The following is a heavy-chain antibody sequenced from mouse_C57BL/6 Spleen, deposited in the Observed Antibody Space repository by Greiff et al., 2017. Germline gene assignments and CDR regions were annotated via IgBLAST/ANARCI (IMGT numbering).Heavy chain of an antibody. Sequence: VQLQQSGAELAKPGASVKLSCKASGYTFTSYWMHWVKQRPGQGLEWIGYINPSSGSTKYNQKFKDKATLTADKSSRTAYMQLSSLTYEDSAVYDCARYYCSSSYWYFDVWGTGTTVTVSS. V-gene: IGHV1-7*01. CDR3: ARYYCSSSYWYFDV. D-gene: IGHD1-1*01. J-gene: IGHJ1*03. CDR1: GYTFTSYW. CDR2: INPSSGST.